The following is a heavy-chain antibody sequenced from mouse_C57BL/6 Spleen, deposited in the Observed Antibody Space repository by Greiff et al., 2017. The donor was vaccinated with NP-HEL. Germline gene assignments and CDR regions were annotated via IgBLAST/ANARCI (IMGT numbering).Heavy chain of an antibody. CDR1: GYTFTSYG. V-gene: IGHV1-81*01. CDR3: ARSGITTVVAPYWYFDV. D-gene: IGHD1-1*01. CDR2: IYPRSGNT. Sequence: QVHVKQSGAELARPGASVKLSCKASGYTFTSYGISWVKQRTGQGLEWIGEIYPRSGNTYYNEKFKGKATLTADKSSSTAYMELRSLTSEDSAVYFCARSGITTVVAPYWYFDVWGTGTTVTVSS. J-gene: IGHJ1*03.